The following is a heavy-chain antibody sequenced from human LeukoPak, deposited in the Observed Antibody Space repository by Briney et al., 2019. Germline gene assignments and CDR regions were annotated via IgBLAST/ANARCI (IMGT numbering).Heavy chain of an antibody. Sequence: SETLSLTCAVYGGSFSGYYWSWIRQPPGKGLEWIGEINHSGSTTDNPSLKSRVTISVDTSKNQFSLKLSSVTAADTAVYYCARGDGGFYDFWSGYSYNWFDPWGQGTLVTVSS. V-gene: IGHV4-34*01. D-gene: IGHD3-3*01. CDR2: INHSGST. CDR1: GGSFSGYY. J-gene: IGHJ5*02. CDR3: ARGDGGFYDFWSGYSYNWFDP.